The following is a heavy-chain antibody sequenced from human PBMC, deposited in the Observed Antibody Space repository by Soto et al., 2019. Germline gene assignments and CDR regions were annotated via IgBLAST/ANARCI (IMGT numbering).Heavy chain of an antibody. V-gene: IGHV3-23*01. CDR2: ISGSGGST. D-gene: IGHD3-22*01. CDR3: ARSPSSPYDSSGYPRGYYYYGMDV. Sequence: GGSLRLSCAASGFTFSSYAMSWVRQAPGKGLEWVSAISGSGGSTYYADSVKGRFTISRDNSKNTLYLQMNSLRAEDTAVYYCARSPSSPYDSSGYPRGYYYYGMDVWGQGTTVTVSS. CDR1: GFTFSSYA. J-gene: IGHJ6*02.